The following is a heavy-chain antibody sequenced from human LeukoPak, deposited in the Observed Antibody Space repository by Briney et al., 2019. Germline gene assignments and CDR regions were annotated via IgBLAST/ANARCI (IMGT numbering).Heavy chain of an antibody. CDR1: GGSISSYY. Sequence: SETLSLTCTVSGGSISSYYWSWIRQPPGKGLEWIGYIYYSGSTNYNPSLKSRVTISVDTSKNQFSLRLSSVTAADTAVYYCARHLVGFDYWGQGTLVTVSS. V-gene: IGHV4-59*08. CDR2: IYYSGST. D-gene: IGHD1-26*01. J-gene: IGHJ4*02. CDR3: ARHLVGFDY.